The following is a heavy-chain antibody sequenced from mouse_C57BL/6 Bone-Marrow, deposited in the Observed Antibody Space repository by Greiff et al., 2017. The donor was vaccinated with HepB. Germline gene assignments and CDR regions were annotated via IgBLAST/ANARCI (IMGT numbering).Heavy chain of an antibody. CDR2: ISDGGSYT. Sequence: EVQLVESGGGLVKPGGSLKLSCAASGFTFSSYAMSWVRQTPEKRLEWVATISDGGSYTYYPDNVKGRFTISRDNAKNNLYLQMSQLKSEDTAMYYCASVYATTGDVYFDVWGTGTTVTVSS. CDR1: GFTFSSYA. D-gene: IGHD2-12*01. V-gene: IGHV5-4*01. J-gene: IGHJ1*03. CDR3: ASVYATTGDVYFDV.